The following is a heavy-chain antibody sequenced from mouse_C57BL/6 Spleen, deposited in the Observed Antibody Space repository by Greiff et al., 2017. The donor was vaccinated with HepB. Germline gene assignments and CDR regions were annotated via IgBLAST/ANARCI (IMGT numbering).Heavy chain of an antibody. CDR1: GYAFSSSW. CDR2: IYPGDGDT. Sequence: VMLVESGPELVKPGASVKISCKASGYAFSSSWINWVKQRPGKGLEWIGRIYPGDGDTNYNGKFKGKATLTADKSSSTAYMQLSSLTSEDSAVYYCARLEDYGYFDDWGQGTTRTVSS. V-gene: IGHV1-82*01. J-gene: IGHJ2*01. CDR3: ARLEDYGYFDD. D-gene: IGHD2-4*01.